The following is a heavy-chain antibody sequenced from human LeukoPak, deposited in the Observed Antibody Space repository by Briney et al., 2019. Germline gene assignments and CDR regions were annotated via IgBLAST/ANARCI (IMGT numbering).Heavy chain of an antibody. CDR1: GFTFTSYT. D-gene: IGHD6-13*01. CDR2: ITGSGDST. V-gene: IGHV3-23*01. CDR3: VKDYGPKQLVFFDS. J-gene: IGHJ4*02. Sequence: GGSLRLSCAASGFTFTSYTMSWVRQAPGKGLEWVSTITGSGDSTFYADSVKGRFTISRDNSKNTLYVQMNSLRAEDTAVYYCVKDYGPKQLVFFDSWGQGTLVTVSS.